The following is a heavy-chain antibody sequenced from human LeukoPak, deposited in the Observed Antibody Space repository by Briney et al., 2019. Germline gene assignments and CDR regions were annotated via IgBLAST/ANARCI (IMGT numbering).Heavy chain of an antibody. Sequence: SETLSLTCTVSGGSISSSSYYWGWIRQPPGKGLEWIGSIYYSGSTYYNPSLKSRVTISVDTSKNQFSLKLSSVTAADTAVYYCARRGSAGGRCFDAWGQGILVTVSS. CDR3: ARRGSAGGRCFDA. CDR1: GGSISSSSYY. D-gene: IGHD6-13*01. J-gene: IGHJ4*02. CDR2: IYYSGST. V-gene: IGHV4-39*07.